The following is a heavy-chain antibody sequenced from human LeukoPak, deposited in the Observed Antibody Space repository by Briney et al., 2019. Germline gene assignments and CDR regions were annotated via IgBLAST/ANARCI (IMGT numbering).Heavy chain of an antibody. J-gene: IGHJ5*02. Sequence: ASVKVSCKASGYTFTSYGISWVRQAPGQGLEWMGWISAYNGNTNYAQKLQGRVTMTTDTSTSTAYMELRNLRSDDTAVYYCARYYYGSGSYYGNNWFDPWGQGTLVTVSS. CDR2: ISAYNGNT. CDR3: ARYYYGSGSYYGNNWFDP. D-gene: IGHD3-10*01. CDR1: GYTFTSYG. V-gene: IGHV1-18*01.